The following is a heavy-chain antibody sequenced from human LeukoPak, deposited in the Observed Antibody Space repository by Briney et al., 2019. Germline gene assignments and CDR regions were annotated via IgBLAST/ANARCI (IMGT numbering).Heavy chain of an antibody. Sequence: PSETLSLTCTVSGGSISSSSYYWGWIRQPPGKGLEWIGSIYYSGSTYYNPSLKSRVTISVDTSKNQFSLKLSSVTAADTAVYYCARRSSVGAFDYWGQGTLVTVFS. V-gene: IGHV4-39*07. J-gene: IGHJ4*02. CDR1: GGSISSSSYY. D-gene: IGHD1-26*01. CDR3: ARRSSVGAFDY. CDR2: IYYSGST.